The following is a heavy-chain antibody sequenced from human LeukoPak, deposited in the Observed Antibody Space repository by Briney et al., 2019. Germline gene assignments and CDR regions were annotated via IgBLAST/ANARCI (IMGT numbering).Heavy chain of an antibody. CDR2: IYYSGST. D-gene: IGHD2-15*01. V-gene: IGHV4-59*01. Sequence: SETLSLTCTVSGGSISSYYWSRIRQPPGKGLEWIGYIYYSGSTSYNPSLKSRVTISVDTSKNQFSLKLSSVTAADTAVYYCARDGGYCSGGXCYPEAFD. CDR1: GGSISSYY. CDR3: ARDGGYCSGGXCYPEAFD. J-gene: IGHJ3*02.